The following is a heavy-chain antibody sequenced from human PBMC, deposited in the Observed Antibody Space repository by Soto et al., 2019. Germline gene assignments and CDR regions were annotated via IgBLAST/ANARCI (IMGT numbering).Heavy chain of an antibody. V-gene: IGHV4-34*01. CDR2: INHSGST. CDR1: GGSFSGXY. J-gene: IGHJ4*02. CDR3: ASSRVIAVAGTAINFDY. Sequence: SETLSLTCAVYGGSFSGXYWTWIRXXPGTGLEWIGEINHSGSTNYNPSLKSRVTISVDTSKNQFSLKLTSVTAADTAVYYCASSRVIAVAGTAINFDYRGQGPLVTVSS. D-gene: IGHD6-19*01.